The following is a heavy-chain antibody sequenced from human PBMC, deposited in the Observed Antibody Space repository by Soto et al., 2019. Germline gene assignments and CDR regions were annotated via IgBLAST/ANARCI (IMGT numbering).Heavy chain of an antibody. J-gene: IGHJ4*02. Sequence: EVQLVESGGGLVQPGGSLRLSCAASGFTVSSNYMSWVRQAPGKGLEWVSIIYSDGSTYYRDSVKGRFTISRDNSKNTLSLQMNSLRAEDTAVYYCARDLFPTSFGVVIAFDYWAQGTLVTVSS. D-gene: IGHD3-3*01. CDR2: IYSDGST. V-gene: IGHV3-66*01. CDR1: GFTVSSNY. CDR3: ARDLFPTSFGVVIAFDY.